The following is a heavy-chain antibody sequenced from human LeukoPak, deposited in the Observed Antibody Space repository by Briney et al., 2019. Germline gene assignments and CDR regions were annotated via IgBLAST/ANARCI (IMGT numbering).Heavy chain of an antibody. Sequence: ASVKVSCKVSGYTLTELSMHWVRQAPGKGLAWMGGFHPEAGETIYAQKFQGRLTMTEETSTDTAYMELNSLRSDDTAVYYCATDMVGYCNGEGCYSEAYWGQGTLVTVSS. CDR3: ATDMVGYCNGEGCYSEAY. CDR1: GYTLTELS. D-gene: IGHD2-15*01. CDR2: FHPEAGET. V-gene: IGHV1-24*01. J-gene: IGHJ4*02.